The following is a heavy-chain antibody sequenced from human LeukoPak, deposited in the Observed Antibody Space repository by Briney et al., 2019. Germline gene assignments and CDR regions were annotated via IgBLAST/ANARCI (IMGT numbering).Heavy chain of an antibody. CDR2: ISAYNGNT. Sequence: GTSVKVSCKASGYTFTSYGISWVRQAPGQGREWMGWISAYNGNTNYAQKLQGRVTMTTDTSTSTAYMELRSLRSDDTAVYYCARGRYYDSSGYLTTFLGYYYYYYMDVWGKGTTVTVSS. CDR3: ARGRYYDSSGYLTTFLGYYYYYYMDV. CDR1: GYTFTSYG. V-gene: IGHV1-18*01. D-gene: IGHD3-22*01. J-gene: IGHJ6*03.